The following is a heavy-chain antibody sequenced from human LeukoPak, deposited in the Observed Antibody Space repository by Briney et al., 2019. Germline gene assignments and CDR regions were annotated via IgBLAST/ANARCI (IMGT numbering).Heavy chain of an antibody. CDR2: IDPSDSYT. CDR1: GYSFTSYW. CDR3: ARHLKVVNPFDY. D-gene: IGHD4-23*01. Sequence: GESLKISCKGSGYSFTSYWINWVRQMPGKDLESMGRIDPSDSYTNYSPSFQGHVTISADKSISTAYLQWSSLKASDTAMYYCARHLKVVNPFDYWGQGTLVTVSS. J-gene: IGHJ4*02. V-gene: IGHV5-10-1*01.